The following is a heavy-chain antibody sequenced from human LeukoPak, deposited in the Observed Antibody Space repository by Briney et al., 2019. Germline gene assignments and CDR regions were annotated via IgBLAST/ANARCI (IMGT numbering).Heavy chain of an antibody. CDR3: AKDRPTVYSSSWLHFLDS. Sequence: GGSLRLSCAASGFTFSSYGMHWVRQAPGKGLEWVAFIRYDGSNKYYADSVKGRFTISRDNSKNTLYLEMNSLRADDTAVYYCAKDRPTVYSSSWLHFLDSWGQGTLVTVSS. CDR2: IRYDGSNK. D-gene: IGHD6-13*01. V-gene: IGHV3-30*02. J-gene: IGHJ4*02. CDR1: GFTFSSYG.